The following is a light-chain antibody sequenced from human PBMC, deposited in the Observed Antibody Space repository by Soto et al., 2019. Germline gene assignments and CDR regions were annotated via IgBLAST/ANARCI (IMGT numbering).Light chain of an antibody. CDR1: SSDVGDYNS. V-gene: IGLV2-14*01. Sequence: QSALTQPASVSGSPGQSITISCTATSSDVGDYNSVSWYQQHPGKAPKLIIYEVSNRPSGLSNRFSASKSGNTASLTISGLQAEDEADYYCSSYTGNNTLYVFGHGTKVTVL. CDR3: SSYTGNNTLYV. J-gene: IGLJ1*01. CDR2: EVS.